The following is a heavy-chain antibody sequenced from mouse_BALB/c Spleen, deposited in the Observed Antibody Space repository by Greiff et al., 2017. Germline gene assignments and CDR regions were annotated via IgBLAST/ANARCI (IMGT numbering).Heavy chain of an antibody. V-gene: IGHV1-14*01. J-gene: IGHJ4*01. D-gene: IGHD1-1*01. CDR1: GYTFTSYV. Sequence: EVQLQQSGPELVKPGASVKMSCKASGYTFTSYVMHWVKQKPGQGLEWIGYINPYNDGTKYNEKFKGKATLTSDKSSSTAYMELSSLTSEDSAVYYCARGGITTVVRNAMDYWGQGTSVTVSS. CDR3: ARGGITTVVRNAMDY. CDR2: INPYNDGT.